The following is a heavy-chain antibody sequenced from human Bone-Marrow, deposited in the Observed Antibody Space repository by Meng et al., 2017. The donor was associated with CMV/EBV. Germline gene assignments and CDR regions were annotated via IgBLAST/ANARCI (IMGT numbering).Heavy chain of an antibody. J-gene: IGHJ6*02. CDR2: ISYDGSNK. D-gene: IGHD1-1*01. Sequence: GGSRRLSFAALGFTFSNYAMNWFRQAPGKGLEWVALISYDGSNKYYADSVKGRFTISRDNSKNTLYLQMNGLRAEDTAVYYCGRDEGGTTLYCYYYVMDVWGQGTTVTVSS. V-gene: IGHV3-30*04. CDR3: GRDEGGTTLYCYYYVMDV. CDR1: GFTFSNYA.